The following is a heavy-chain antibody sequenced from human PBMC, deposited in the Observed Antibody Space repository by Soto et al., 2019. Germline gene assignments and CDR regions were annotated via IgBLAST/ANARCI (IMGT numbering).Heavy chain of an antibody. Sequence: SETLSLTCAVYGGSFSGYYWSWIRQPPGKGLEWIGEINHSGSTNYNPSLKSRVTTSVDTSKNQFSLKLSSVTAADTAAYYCAREAREQQLVSFDYWGQGTLVTVSS. CDR3: AREAREQQLVSFDY. CDR2: INHSGST. J-gene: IGHJ4*02. V-gene: IGHV4-34*01. D-gene: IGHD6-6*01. CDR1: GGSFSGYY.